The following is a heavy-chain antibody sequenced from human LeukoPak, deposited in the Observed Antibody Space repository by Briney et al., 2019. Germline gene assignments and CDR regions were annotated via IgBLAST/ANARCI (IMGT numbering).Heavy chain of an antibody. Sequence: GGSLSLSCAASGFTFSSYAMSWVRQAPGKGLEWVSAISGSGGSTYYADSVKGRFTISRDNSKNTLYLQMNSLRAEDTAVYYCTKDYDTVGYYSSDYWGQGTLVTVSS. CDR3: TKDYDTVGYYSSDY. J-gene: IGHJ4*02. CDR2: ISGSGGST. V-gene: IGHV3-23*01. D-gene: IGHD3-22*01. CDR1: GFTFSSYA.